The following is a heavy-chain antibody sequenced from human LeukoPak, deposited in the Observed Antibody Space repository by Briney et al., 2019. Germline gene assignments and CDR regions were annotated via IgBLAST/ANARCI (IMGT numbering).Heavy chain of an antibody. V-gene: IGHV4-59*08. J-gene: IGHJ5*02. Sequence: SETLSLTCTVSGGSISAYYWSWIRQPPGKGLEWIGYINYSGNTNYNHSLKSRVTISVDTSKNQFSLKLSSVTAADTAVYYCASFSWGSGSYNQEAIWSWFDPWGQGTLVIVSS. D-gene: IGHD3-10*01. CDR1: GGSISAYY. CDR3: ASFSWGSGSYNQEAIWSWFDP. CDR2: INYSGNT.